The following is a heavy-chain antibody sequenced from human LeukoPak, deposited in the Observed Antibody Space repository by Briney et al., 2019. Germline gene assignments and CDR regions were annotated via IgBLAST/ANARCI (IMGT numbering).Heavy chain of an antibody. Sequence: SETLSLTCTVSGVSISSSSYCWGWIRQPPGMGLEWGGSICDSGSTYHNVSLKSRVTMSVDTPKNQFSLNLRSVTAADTAVYYCARHIRRQWLSEFDYWGQGTLVSVSS. CDR1: GVSISSSSYC. CDR3: ARHIRRQWLSEFDY. V-gene: IGHV4-39*01. J-gene: IGHJ4*02. D-gene: IGHD6-19*01. CDR2: ICDSGST.